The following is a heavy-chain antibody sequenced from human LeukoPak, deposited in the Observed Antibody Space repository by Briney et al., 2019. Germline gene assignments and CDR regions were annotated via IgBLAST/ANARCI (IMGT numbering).Heavy chain of an antibody. J-gene: IGHJ4*02. Sequence: GASVKVSCKASGYTFTGYYMHWVRQAPGQGLEWMGWINPNSGGTNYAQKFQGRVTMTRDTSISTAYMKLSRLRSDDTAVYYCAIIMATIGPFDYWGQGTLVTVSS. CDR1: GYTFTGYY. CDR3: AIIMATIGPFDY. D-gene: IGHD5-12*01. V-gene: IGHV1-2*02. CDR2: INPNSGGT.